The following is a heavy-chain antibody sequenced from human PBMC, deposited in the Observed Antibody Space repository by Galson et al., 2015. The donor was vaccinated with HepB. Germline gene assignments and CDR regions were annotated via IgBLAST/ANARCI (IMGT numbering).Heavy chain of an antibody. Sequence: SLRLSCAASGFTFSSYSMNWVRQAPGKGLEWVSSISSSSSYIYYADSVKGRFTISRDNAKNSLYLQMNSLRAEDTAVYYCARVVLGDTGEFDYWGQGTLVTVSS. V-gene: IGHV3-21*01. J-gene: IGHJ4*02. CDR1: GFTFSSYS. CDR3: ARVVLGDTGEFDY. D-gene: IGHD3-10*01. CDR2: ISSSSSYI.